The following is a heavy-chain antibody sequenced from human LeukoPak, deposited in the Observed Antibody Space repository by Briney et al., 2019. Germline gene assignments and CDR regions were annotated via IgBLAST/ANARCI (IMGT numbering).Heavy chain of an antibody. Sequence: PSETLSLTCTVSGGSISSSSYYWGWIRQPPGKGLEWIGYIYHSGSTYYNPSLKSRVTISVDRSKNQFSLKLSSVTAADTAVYYCARDVLYSSYFDYWGQGTLVTVSS. V-gene: IGHV4-30-2*01. D-gene: IGHD6-13*01. J-gene: IGHJ4*02. CDR2: IYHSGST. CDR1: GGSISSSSYY. CDR3: ARDVLYSSYFDY.